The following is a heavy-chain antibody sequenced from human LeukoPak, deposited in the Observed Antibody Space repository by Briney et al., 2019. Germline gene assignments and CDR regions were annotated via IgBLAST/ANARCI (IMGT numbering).Heavy chain of an antibody. J-gene: IGHJ4*02. V-gene: IGHV3-30*02. D-gene: IGHD4-17*01. CDR1: GFTFSSYG. Sequence: GGSLRLSCAASGFTFSSYGMHWVRQAPGKGLEWVAFIRYDGSNKYYADSVKGRFTISRDNSKNTLYLQMNSLRAEDTAVYYCAKDRTTVIFYWGQGTLVTVSS. CDR3: AKDRTTVIFY. CDR2: IRYDGSNK.